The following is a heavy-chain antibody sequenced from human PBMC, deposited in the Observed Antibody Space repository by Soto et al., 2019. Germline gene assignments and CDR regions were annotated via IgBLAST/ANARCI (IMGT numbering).Heavy chain of an antibody. J-gene: IGHJ3*02. CDR1: GYTFTGYY. CDR2: INPNNGST. Sequence: GASVKVSCKACGYTFTGYYMHWVRQAPGQGLEWMGWINPNNGSTKYAQKFRGRVTITRDTSASTAYMELSSLRSEDTAVYYCARGECSGGSCYSFGAFDIRGQGTMVTVSS. D-gene: IGHD2-15*01. CDR3: ARGECSGGSCYSFGAFDI. V-gene: IGHV1-2*02.